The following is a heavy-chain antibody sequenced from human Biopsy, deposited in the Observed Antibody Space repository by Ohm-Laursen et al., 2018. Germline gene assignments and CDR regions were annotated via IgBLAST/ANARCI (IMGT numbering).Heavy chain of an antibody. D-gene: IGHD6-13*01. CDR1: GGPFGINSHY. V-gene: IGHV4-39*01. CDR3: ARHIGSSWEWAFDI. Sequence: GTLSLTCTVSGGPFGINSHYWIWIRQPPGKGLEWIASIYYGGTTHYNASLQGRVTISGNQPKNQFSQRLTSVTAADMAVYYCARHIGSSWEWAFDIWGRGTMVTVSS. J-gene: IGHJ3*02. CDR2: IYYGGTT.